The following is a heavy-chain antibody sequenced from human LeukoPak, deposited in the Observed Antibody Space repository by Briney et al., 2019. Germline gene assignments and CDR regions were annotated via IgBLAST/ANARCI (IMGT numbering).Heavy chain of an antibody. D-gene: IGHD3-22*01. CDR1: GFTFSSYA. V-gene: IGHV3-23*01. Sequence: GGSLRLSCAASGFTFSSYAMSRVRQAPGKGLEWVSAISGSGGRTYYADSVKGRFTISRDNSKNTLYLQMNSLRAEDTAVYYCAKNSPYYYDSSGYYGAEYFQHWGQGTLVTVSS. CDR2: ISGSGGRT. CDR3: AKNSPYYYDSSGYYGAEYFQH. J-gene: IGHJ1*01.